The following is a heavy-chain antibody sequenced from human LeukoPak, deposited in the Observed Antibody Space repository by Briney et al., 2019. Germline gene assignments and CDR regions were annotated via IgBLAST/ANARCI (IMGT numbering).Heavy chain of an antibody. D-gene: IGHD2-21*02. CDR3: AKSRDGDYYFMDV. V-gene: IGHV5-51*01. CDR1: GYSFTTYW. J-gene: IGHJ6*03. CDR2: IFPGDSDT. Sequence: GESLKISCKGSGYSFTTYWIGWVRQLPGKGLEWMGIIFPGDSDTRYSPSFQGQVTISADKSISTAYLQWSSLKASDTAMYYCAKSRDGDYYFMDVWGKGTTVTVSS.